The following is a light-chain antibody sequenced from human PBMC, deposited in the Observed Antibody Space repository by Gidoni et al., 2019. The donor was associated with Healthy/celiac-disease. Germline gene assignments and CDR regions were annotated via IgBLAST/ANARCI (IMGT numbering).Light chain of an antibody. CDR3: QQYYSTPPYT. J-gene: IGKJ2*01. V-gene: IGKV4-1*01. Sequence: DIVMTQSPDSLAVSLGARATINCKSSQSVLYSSNNKNYLAWYQQKPGQPPKLLIYWASTRESGVPDRFSGSGSGTDFTLTISSLQAEDVAVYYCQQYYSTPPYTFXXXTKLEIK. CDR2: WAS. CDR1: QSVLYSSNNKNY.